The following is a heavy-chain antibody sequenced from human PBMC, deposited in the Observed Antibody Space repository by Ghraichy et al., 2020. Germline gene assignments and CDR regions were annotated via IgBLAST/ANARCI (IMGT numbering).Heavy chain of an antibody. CDR3: VRDGAPDCYSASCYSFDL. D-gene: IGHD3-22*01. V-gene: IGHV3-21*01. CDR2: ITGNSNFI. Sequence: GGSLRLSCAASGFTFSISTMNWVRQSPGGGLEWVSSITGNSNFIYYADSLQGRFTISRDNVDNSLSLHMTSLRVEDTAIYYCVRDGAPDCYSASCYSFDLWGQGTMVTVSS. J-gene: IGHJ3*01. CDR1: GFTFSIST.